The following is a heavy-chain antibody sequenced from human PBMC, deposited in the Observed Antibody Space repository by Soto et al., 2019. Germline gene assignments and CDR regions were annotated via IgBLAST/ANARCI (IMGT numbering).Heavy chain of an antibody. V-gene: IGHV1-46*01. CDR1: GYTFTSYY. Sequence: ASVKVSCKASGYTFTSYYMHWVRQAPGQGLEWMGIINPSGGSTSYAQKFQGRVTMTRDTSTSTVYMELSSLRSEDTAVYYCARAPYSSSSPGSYGMDVWGQGTTVTVAS. D-gene: IGHD6-6*01. CDR2: INPSGGST. CDR3: ARAPYSSSSPGSYGMDV. J-gene: IGHJ6*02.